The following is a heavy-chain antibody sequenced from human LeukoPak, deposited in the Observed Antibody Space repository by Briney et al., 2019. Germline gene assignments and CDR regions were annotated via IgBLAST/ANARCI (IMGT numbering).Heavy chain of an antibody. D-gene: IGHD5-24*01. Sequence: SETLSLTCTVSGGSISSYYWSWIRQPPGKGLEWIGYSYYSGSTNYNPSLKSRVTISVDTSKNQFSLKLSSVTAADTAVYYCATLDGYNLGLSYWGQGTLVTVSS. CDR3: ATLDGYNLGLSY. CDR2: SYYSGST. J-gene: IGHJ4*02. V-gene: IGHV4-59*08. CDR1: GGSISSYY.